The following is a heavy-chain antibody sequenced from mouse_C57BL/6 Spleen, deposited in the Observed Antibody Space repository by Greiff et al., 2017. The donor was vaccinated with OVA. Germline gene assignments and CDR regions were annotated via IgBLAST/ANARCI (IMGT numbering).Heavy chain of an antibody. D-gene: IGHD1-1*01. V-gene: IGHV1-61*01. CDR2: IYPSDSET. CDR3: ARHGSSYAMDY. CDR1: GYTFTSYW. Sequence: QVQLQQSGAELVRPGSSVKLSCKASGYTFTSYWMDWVKQRPGQGLEWIGNIYPSDSETHYNQKFKDKATLTVDKSSSTAYMQLSSLTSEDSAVYYCARHGSSYAMDYWGQGTSVTVSS. J-gene: IGHJ4*01.